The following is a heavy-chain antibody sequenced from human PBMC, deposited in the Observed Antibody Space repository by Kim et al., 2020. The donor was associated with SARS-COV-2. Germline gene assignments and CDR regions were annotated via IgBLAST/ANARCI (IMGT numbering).Heavy chain of an antibody. CDR2: IIPIFGTA. V-gene: IGHV1-69*13. D-gene: IGHD2-2*01. CDR3: ARRRVSSTSCYACAFDI. CDR1: GGTFSSYA. Sequence: SVKVSCKASGGTFSSYAISWVRQAPGQGLEWMGGIIPIFGTANYAQKFQGRVTITADESTSTAYMELSSLRSEDTAVYYCARRRVSSTSCYACAFDIWGHGTMVTFSS. J-gene: IGHJ3*02.